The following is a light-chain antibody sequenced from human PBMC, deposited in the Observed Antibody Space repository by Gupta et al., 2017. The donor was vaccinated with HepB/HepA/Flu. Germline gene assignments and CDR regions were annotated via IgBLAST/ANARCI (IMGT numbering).Light chain of an antibody. CDR2: LGS. CDR3: MQGIHTPST. V-gene: IGKV2-28*01. CDR1: QSLFHSNGNNY. Sequence: DTVMTQSPVSLSVTPGEPASISCWSSQSLFHSNGNNYLDWYLQKPGQSPQLLIYLGSNRASGVPDRFSGSGSGTDFTLKISRVEAEDVGVYYCMQGIHTPSTFGQGTRLEIK. J-gene: IGKJ5*01.